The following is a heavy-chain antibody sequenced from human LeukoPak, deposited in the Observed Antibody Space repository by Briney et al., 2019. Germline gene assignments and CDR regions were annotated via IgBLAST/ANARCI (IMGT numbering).Heavy chain of an antibody. CDR3: AREENHIVTTSYYFDH. J-gene: IGHJ4*02. V-gene: IGHV3-53*01. D-gene: IGHD5-12*01. CDR2: LYSGGAA. CDR1: GFSVRDNY. Sequence: GGSLRLSCAVSGFSVRDNYLNWVRQTPGGGLECVSVLYSGGAAYYADSVKGRFTISRDNSKNTLYLQMNSLRAEDTAVYYCAREENHIVTTSYYFDHWGQGTLVTVSS.